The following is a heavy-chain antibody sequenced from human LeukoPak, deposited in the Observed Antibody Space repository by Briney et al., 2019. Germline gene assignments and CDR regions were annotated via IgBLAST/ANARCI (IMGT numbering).Heavy chain of an antibody. Sequence: SETLSLTCAVYGGSFSGYYWSWIRQPPGKGLEWIGEINHSGSTNYNPSLKSRVTISVDTSKNQFSLKLSSVTAADTAVYYCATQVYGSGGFDIWGQGTMVTVSS. CDR3: ATQVYGSGGFDI. V-gene: IGHV4-34*01. CDR2: INHSGST. CDR1: GGSFSGYY. J-gene: IGHJ3*02. D-gene: IGHD2-8*02.